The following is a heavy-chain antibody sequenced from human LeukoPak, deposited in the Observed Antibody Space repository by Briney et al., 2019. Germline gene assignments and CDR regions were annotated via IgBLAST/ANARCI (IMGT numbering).Heavy chain of an antibody. CDR1: GFNFSSYA. Sequence: PGRSLRLSCAASGFNFSSYAMHWVRQAPGKGLEWVAVISYDGSNKYYADSVKGRFTISRDNSKNTLYLQMNSLRAEDTAVYYCARSGYYDILTGYWEFDYWGQGTLVTVSS. CDR2: ISYDGSNK. J-gene: IGHJ4*02. CDR3: ARSGYYDILTGYWEFDY. D-gene: IGHD3-9*01. V-gene: IGHV3-30-3*01.